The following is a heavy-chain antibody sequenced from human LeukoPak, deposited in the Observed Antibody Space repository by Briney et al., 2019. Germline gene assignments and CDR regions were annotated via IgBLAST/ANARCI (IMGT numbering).Heavy chain of an antibody. Sequence: SETLSLTCSVSGGSISSYWWSWIRQPAGKGLEFIGRIYTTGRTNYNPSLKSRVSMSVDTSKNKFSLELRSVTAAATAVYFCARAGYTISSYRFDYWGQGALVTVSS. V-gene: IGHV4-4*07. CDR2: IYTTGRT. CDR3: ARAGYTISSYRFDY. CDR1: GGSISSYW. J-gene: IGHJ4*02. D-gene: IGHD3-16*02.